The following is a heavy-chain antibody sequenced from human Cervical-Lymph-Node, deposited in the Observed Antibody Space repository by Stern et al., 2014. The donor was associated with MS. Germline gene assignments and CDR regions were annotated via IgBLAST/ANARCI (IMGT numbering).Heavy chain of an antibody. Sequence: QVQLQESGPGLVKPSETLSLTCTVSGGSISSSSYYWGWLRQPPGTGLEWMGSIYYSGSTYNTPPLKSRVTISVDTSKTQFSRKLSSVTAADTAVYYCASTVTIENWFDPWGQGTLVTVSS. CDR2: IYYSGST. D-gene: IGHD4-11*01. V-gene: IGHV4-39*01. J-gene: IGHJ5*02. CDR1: GGSISSSSYY. CDR3: ASTVTIENWFDP.